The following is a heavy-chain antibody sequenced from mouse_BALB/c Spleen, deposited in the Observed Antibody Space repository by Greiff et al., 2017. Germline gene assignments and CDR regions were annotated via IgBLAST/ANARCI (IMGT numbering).Heavy chain of an antibody. J-gene: IGHJ4*01. CDR2: ISSGSSTI. V-gene: IGHV5-17*02. Sequence: VHLVESGGGLVQPGGSRKLSCAASGFTFSSFGMHWVRQAPEKGLEWVAYISSGSSTIYYADTVKGRFTISRDNPKNTLFLQMTSLRSEDTAMYYCARDDYAMDYWGQGTSVTVSS. CDR1: GFTFSSFG. CDR3: ARDDYAMDY.